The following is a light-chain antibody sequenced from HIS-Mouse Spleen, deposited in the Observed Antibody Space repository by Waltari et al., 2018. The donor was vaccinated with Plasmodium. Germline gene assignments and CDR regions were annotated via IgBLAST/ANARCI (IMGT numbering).Light chain of an antibody. Sequence: SYELTQPPSVSVSPGQPARITCSGDALPKKYAYWYQQKSGQAPVLVIYEDSKRPSGIPGRFSGSSSGTMATLTISVAQVEDEADYYCYSTDSSGNHRVFGGGTKLTVL. V-gene: IGLV3-10*01. CDR1: ALPKKY. CDR3: YSTDSSGNHRV. CDR2: EDS. J-gene: IGLJ3*02.